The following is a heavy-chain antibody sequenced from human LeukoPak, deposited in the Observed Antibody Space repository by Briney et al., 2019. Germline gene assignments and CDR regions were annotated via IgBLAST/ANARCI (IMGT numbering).Heavy chain of an antibody. D-gene: IGHD1-26*01. CDR2: IRYDGSNK. V-gene: IGHV3-30*02. CDR1: GFTFSSYG. CDR3: AKAYSGSYRALDP. J-gene: IGHJ5*02. Sequence: GGSLRLSCAASGFTFSSYGMHWVRQAPGKGLEWVAFIRYDGSNKYYADSVKGRFTISRDNSKNTLYLQMNSLRAEDTAVYYCAKAYSGSYRALDPWGQGTLVTVSS.